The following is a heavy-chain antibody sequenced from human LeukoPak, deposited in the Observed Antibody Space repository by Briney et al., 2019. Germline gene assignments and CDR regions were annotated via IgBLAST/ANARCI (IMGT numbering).Heavy chain of an antibody. CDR3: AKDLILGGTSVRGFDY. D-gene: IGHD4-23*01. J-gene: IGHJ4*02. V-gene: IGHV3-23*01. CDR2: ISGSGGST. CDR1: GFTFRDFA. Sequence: GRSLRLSCTSSGFTFRDFALSGFRHAPGKGLEWVSAISGSGGSTYYADSVKGRFTISRDNSKNTLYLQMNSLRAEDTAVYYCAKDLILGGTSVRGFDYWGQGTLVTVSS.